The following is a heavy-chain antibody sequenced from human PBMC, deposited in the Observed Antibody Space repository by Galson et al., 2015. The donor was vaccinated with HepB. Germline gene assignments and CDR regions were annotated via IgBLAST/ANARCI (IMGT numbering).Heavy chain of an antibody. Sequence: CAISGDSVSSTSAAWNWIRQSPSRGLEWLGRTYYRSKWYNDYAVSVKSRITINPDTSKNQFSLQLNSVTPEDTAVYYCARDQYSYGLYAFDIWGQGTMVTVSS. V-gene: IGHV6-1*01. D-gene: IGHD5-18*01. CDR1: GDSVSSTSAA. J-gene: IGHJ3*02. CDR3: ARDQYSYGLYAFDI. CDR2: TYYRSKWYN.